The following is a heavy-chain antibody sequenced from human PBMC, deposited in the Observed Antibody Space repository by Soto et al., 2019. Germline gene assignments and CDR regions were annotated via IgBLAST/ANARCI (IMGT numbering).Heavy chain of an antibody. D-gene: IGHD6-19*01. CDR3: VKDGSSGWPYYYGLDV. CDR1: GFTFSSYG. J-gene: IGHJ6*02. Sequence: QVQLVESGGGVVQPGRSLRLSCAASGFTFSSYGMHWVRQAAGKGLEWVAVISYDGSNKYYADSVKGRFTISRDNSKNTPYLQMSSLRAEDTAVYYCVKDGSSGWPYYYGLDVWGQGTTVTVSS. V-gene: IGHV3-30*18. CDR2: ISYDGSNK.